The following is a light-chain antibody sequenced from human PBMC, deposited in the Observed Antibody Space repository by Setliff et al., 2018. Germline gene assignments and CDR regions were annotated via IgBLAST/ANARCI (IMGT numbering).Light chain of an antibody. J-gene: IGLJ1*01. V-gene: IGLV2-14*03. CDR2: DVS. CDR3: SSFRGGTSPFV. Sequence: QSALTQPASVSGPPGQTITISCTGTSSDVGNYIYVSWYQQHPGRAPKLMIYDVSTRPSGISYRFSGSKSGNTASLTISGLQAEDEADYYCSSFRGGTSPFVFGTGTKVTVL. CDR1: SSDVGNYIY.